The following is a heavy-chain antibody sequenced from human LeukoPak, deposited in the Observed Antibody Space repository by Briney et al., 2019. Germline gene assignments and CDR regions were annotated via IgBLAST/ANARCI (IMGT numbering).Heavy chain of an antibody. Sequence: SETLSLTCTVSGGSISSSSYYWGWIRQPPGKGLEWIGSIYYSGSTYYNPSLKSRVTISVDTSKNQFSLKLSSVTAADTAVYYCASNILTGYDAFDTWGQGTVVIVSS. CDR2: IYYSGST. CDR3: ASNILTGYDAFDT. V-gene: IGHV4-39*07. J-gene: IGHJ3*02. D-gene: IGHD3-9*01. CDR1: GGSISSSSYY.